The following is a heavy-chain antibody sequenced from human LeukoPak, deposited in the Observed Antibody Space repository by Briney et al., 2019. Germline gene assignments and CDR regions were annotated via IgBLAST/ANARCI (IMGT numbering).Heavy chain of an antibody. CDR1: GGTFSSYA. V-gene: IGHV1-69*13. CDR3: ARDKGIAAAGTT. D-gene: IGHD6-13*01. J-gene: IGHJ5*02. CDR2: IIPIFGTA. Sequence: SVKVSCKASGGTFSSYAISWVRQAPGQRLEWMGGIIPIFGTANYAQKFQGRVTITADESTSTAYMELSSLRSEDTAVYYCARDKGIAAAGTTWGQGTLVTVSS.